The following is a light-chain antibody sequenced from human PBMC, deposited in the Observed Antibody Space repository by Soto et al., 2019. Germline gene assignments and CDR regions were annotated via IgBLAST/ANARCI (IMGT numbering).Light chain of an antibody. Sequence: DIQLTQSPSFLSASVGDRVTITCRASQGINDYLAWYQQQPEKAPKLLIYAASTLQSEVPSRFSGSASGTDITLTISRLPPEDFATYYCQQFNTYPLTFGGGTKVEVK. V-gene: IGKV1-9*01. CDR1: QGINDY. CDR2: AAS. J-gene: IGKJ4*01. CDR3: QQFNTYPLT.